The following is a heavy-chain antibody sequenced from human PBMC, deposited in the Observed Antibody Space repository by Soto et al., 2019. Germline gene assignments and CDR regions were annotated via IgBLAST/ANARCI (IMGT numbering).Heavy chain of an antibody. V-gene: IGHV3-33*01. J-gene: IGHJ6*02. CDR3: ARDPKYYYDSSGLTYYYYYGMDV. CDR2: IWYDGSNK. Sequence: GGSLRLSCAASGFTFSSYGMHWVRQAPGKGLEWVAVIWYDGSNKYYADSVKGRFTISRDNSKNTLYLQMNSLRAEDTAVYYCARDPKYYYDSSGLTYYYYYGMDVWGQGTTVTVSS. CDR1: GFTFSSYG. D-gene: IGHD3-22*01.